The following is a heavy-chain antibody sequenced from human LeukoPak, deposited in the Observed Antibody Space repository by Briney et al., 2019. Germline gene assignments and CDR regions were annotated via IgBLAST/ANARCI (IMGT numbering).Heavy chain of an antibody. D-gene: IGHD5-12*01. Sequence: GGSLRLSCAASGFTFSSYGMHWVRQAPGKGLEWVSAISGSGGSTYYADSVKGRFTISRDNSKNTLYLQMNSLRAEDTAVYYCASTGGRGYSGCEPFDYWGQGTLVTVSS. CDR3: ASTGGRGYSGCEPFDY. J-gene: IGHJ4*02. CDR2: ISGSGGST. CDR1: GFTFSSYG. V-gene: IGHV3-23*01.